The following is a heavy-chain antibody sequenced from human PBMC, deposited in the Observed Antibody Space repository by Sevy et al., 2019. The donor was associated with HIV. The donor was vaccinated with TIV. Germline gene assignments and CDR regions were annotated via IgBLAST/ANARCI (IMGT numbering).Heavy chain of an antibody. CDR3: AKEATTCYL. V-gene: IGHV3-23*01. J-gene: IGHJ4*02. Sequence: GGSLRLSCTASGFTFSSYVISWVRQAPGKGLEWVSTISASGGSTYYADSVKGRFTISRDNSKKNVYLDMNSLRAEDTAIFYCAKEATTCYLWGQGTLVTVSS. D-gene: IGHD1-26*01. CDR1: GFTFSSYV. CDR2: ISASGGST.